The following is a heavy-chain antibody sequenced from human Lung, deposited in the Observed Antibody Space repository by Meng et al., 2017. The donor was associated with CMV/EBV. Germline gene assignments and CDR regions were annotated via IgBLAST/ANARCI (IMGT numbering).Heavy chain of an antibody. V-gene: IGHV3-21*01. D-gene: IGHD2-21*01. J-gene: IGHJ6*02. CDR2: ISNSGAYI. CDR3: TRDVSPRSSAYFAIYYFYAVDD. CDR1: GFTISSYS. Sequence: GEALKTSCAASGFTISSYSKNWVRQAPGKGLEWVSSISNSGAYIYYPESVKGRFSISRDNAQNSLYLHMNSLRAEDTAVYYCTRDVSPRSSAYFAIYYFYAVDDWGQRTAVTFSS.